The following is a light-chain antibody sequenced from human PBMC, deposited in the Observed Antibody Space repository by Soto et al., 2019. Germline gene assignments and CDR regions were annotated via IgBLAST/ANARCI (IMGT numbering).Light chain of an antibody. Sequence: QSALTQPASVSGSPGQTITISCTGTSSDIGSYNVVSWYQQHPGKPPKLMFYEGSRRPSVVSNLFAGSESGNTASLTTSGVQAEDEAAYYCCPYARGSTYVFGTGTKVTVL. CDR3: CPYARGSTYV. J-gene: IGLJ1*01. V-gene: IGLV2-23*01. CDR2: EGS. CDR1: SSDIGSYNV.